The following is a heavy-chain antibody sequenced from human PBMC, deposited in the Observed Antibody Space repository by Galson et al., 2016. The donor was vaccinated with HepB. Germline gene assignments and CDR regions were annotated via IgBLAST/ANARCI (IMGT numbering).Heavy chain of an antibody. CDR1: GFIFNNYV. J-gene: IGHJ4*02. CDR2: ISGSGGTT. CDR3: AKDGQGH. Sequence: SLRLSCAASGFIFNNYVMTWVRQAPGQGLQWVSAISGSGGTTYYADSVKGRFTISRDNSKNTLYLQMNSLRADDTAVYYCAKDGQGHWGQGTLVTVSS. V-gene: IGHV3-23*01. D-gene: IGHD3/OR15-3a*01.